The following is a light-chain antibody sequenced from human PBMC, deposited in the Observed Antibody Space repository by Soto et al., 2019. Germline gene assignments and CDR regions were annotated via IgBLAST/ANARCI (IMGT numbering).Light chain of an antibody. J-gene: IGKJ2*01. CDR3: QQYTILPSFT. V-gene: IGKV3-15*01. CDR2: GAS. Sequence: EVVLTQSPATLSVSPGEGASLSCRASQNVGTSLAWYQHKLGQAPRLLIYGASTRAAGVPARFSGSASRTAYSLTITSLLSEDSALYYCQQYTILPSFTFGQGTRLDIK. CDR1: QNVGTS.